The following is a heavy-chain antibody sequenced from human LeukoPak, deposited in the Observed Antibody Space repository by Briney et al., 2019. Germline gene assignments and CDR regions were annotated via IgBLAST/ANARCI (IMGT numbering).Heavy chain of an antibody. V-gene: IGHV3-23*01. CDR3: AKDDSWFGELLYAY. CDR1: GFTFSSYA. D-gene: IGHD3-10*01. Sequence: GGSLRLSCAASGFTFSSYALSWVGQPPGKGLEWVSAISGSGGSTYYADSVKGRFTISRDNSKNTLYLQMNSLRAEDTAVYYCAKDDSWFGELLYAYWGQGTLVTVSS. CDR2: ISGSGGST. J-gene: IGHJ4*02.